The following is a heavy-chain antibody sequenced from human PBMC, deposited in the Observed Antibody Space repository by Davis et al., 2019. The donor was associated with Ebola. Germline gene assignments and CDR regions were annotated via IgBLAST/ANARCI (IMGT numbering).Heavy chain of an antibody. V-gene: IGHV4-39*01. CDR3: ARHGRKGSGWIPTGACDI. CDR1: GGSISSSSYY. D-gene: IGHD6-19*01. J-gene: IGHJ3*02. CDR2: IYYSGST. Sequence: MPSETLSLTCTVSGGSISSSSYYWCWIRQPPGKGLEWIGSIYYSGSTYYNPSLNIRVTISLDTSKNQFSLKLISVTAADTAVYYCARHGRKGSGWIPTGACDIWGQGTMVTVSS.